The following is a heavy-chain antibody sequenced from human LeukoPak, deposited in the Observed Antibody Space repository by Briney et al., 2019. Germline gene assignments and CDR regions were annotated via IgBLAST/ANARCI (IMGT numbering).Heavy chain of an antibody. J-gene: IGHJ3*02. Sequence: SETLSLTCTVSGYPISSGYYWGWIRQPPGKGLEWIGSIYHSGSTYYNPSLKSRVTISVDTSKNQFSLKLSSVTAADTAVYYCARRRIDSSGYSSAFDIWGQGTMVTVSS. CDR2: IYHSGST. V-gene: IGHV4-38-2*02. CDR1: GYPISSGYY. CDR3: ARRRIDSSGYSSAFDI. D-gene: IGHD3-22*01.